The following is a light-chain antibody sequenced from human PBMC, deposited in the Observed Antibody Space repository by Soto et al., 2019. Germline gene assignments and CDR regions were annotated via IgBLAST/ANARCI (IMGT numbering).Light chain of an antibody. V-gene: IGKV3-20*01. Sequence: PGDRATLSCRASQSVRSDYFAWYQQKPGRAPRVIIFGVSTRATAIPDRFSGSGSGTDFTLTISRLEPEDFALYYCQQYGNSPLTFGGGTKVDIK. J-gene: IGKJ4*01. CDR2: GVS. CDR3: QQYGNSPLT. CDR1: QSVRSDY.